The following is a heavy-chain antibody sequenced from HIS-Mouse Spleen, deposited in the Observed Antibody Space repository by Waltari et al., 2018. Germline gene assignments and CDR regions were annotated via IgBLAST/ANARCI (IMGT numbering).Heavy chain of an antibody. CDR2: IDSRGTT. D-gene: IGHD6-13*01. Sequence: QLQLQESGPGLVKPSETLSLTCTVSGGSISSSSYYWGWIRQPPGKGLEWIGSIDSRGTTYYHPSLQGRVTISVDTSKNQFSLKLSSVTAADTAVYYCAREIPYSSSWYDWYFDLWGRGTLVTVSS. CDR1: GGSISSSSYY. V-gene: IGHV4-39*07. J-gene: IGHJ2*01. CDR3: AREIPYSSSWYDWYFDL.